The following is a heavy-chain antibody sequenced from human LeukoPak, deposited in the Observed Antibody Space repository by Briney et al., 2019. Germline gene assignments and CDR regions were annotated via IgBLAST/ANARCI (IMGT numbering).Heavy chain of an antibody. D-gene: IGHD6-6*01. CDR1: GGSISSSSYY. V-gene: IGHV4-39*02. J-gene: IGHJ5*02. CDR2: IYYSGST. CDR3: ARDTRPEIGGFLNWFDP. Sequence: SETLSLTCTVSGGSISSSSYYWGWIRQPPGKGLEWIGSIYYSGSTYYNPSLKSRVTISVDTSKNQFSLKLSSVTAADTAVYYCARDTRPEIGGFLNWFDPWGQGTLVTVSS.